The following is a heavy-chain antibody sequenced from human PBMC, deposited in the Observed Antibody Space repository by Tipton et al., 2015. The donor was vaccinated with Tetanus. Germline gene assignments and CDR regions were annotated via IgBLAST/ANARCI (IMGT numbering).Heavy chain of an antibody. CDR2: IRGSRLTP. J-gene: IGHJ6*03. CDR1: GFTFKSYT. V-gene: IGHV3-23*01. CDR3: AKEALGVMDV. Sequence: GSLRLSCAASGFTFKSYTMNWLRQAPGNGLEWVAAIRGSRLTPYYADSLKGRFTISRDNSKNTLSLQLNSLRAEDTAIYYCAKEALGVMDVWGKGTTVAVSS.